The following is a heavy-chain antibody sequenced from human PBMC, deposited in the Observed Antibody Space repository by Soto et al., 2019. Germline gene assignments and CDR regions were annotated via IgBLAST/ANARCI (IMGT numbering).Heavy chain of an antibody. CDR2: MNPNSGNT. Sequence: QVQLVQSGAEVKKPGASVKVSCKASGYTFTSYDINWVRQATGQGLEWMGWMNPNSGNTGYAQKFQGRVTMSRNTYISTAYMELSSLRSEDTAVYYCARWGGSGSYYKDFYYYMDVWGKGTTVTVSS. J-gene: IGHJ6*03. CDR3: ARWGGSGSYYKDFYYYMDV. V-gene: IGHV1-8*01. D-gene: IGHD3-10*01. CDR1: GYTFTSYD.